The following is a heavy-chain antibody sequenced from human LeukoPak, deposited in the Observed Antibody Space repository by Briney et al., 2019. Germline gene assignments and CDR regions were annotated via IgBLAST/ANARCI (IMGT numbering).Heavy chain of an antibody. Sequence: SETLSLTCTVSGGSISRYYWSWIRQPAGKGLEWIGRIYTSGSTNYNPSLKSRVTMSVDTSKNQFSLKLSSVTAADTAVYYCARDHNDFWSGYFAFDYWGQGTLVTVSS. CDR2: IYTSGST. CDR3: ARDHNDFWSGYFAFDY. D-gene: IGHD3-3*01. V-gene: IGHV4-4*07. CDR1: GGSISRYY. J-gene: IGHJ4*02.